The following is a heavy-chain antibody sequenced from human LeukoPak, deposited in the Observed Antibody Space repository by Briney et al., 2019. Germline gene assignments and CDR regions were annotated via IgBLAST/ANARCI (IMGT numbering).Heavy chain of an antibody. J-gene: IGHJ4*02. CDR3: AKDRRGAVAELDY. CDR2: IWYDGSNK. D-gene: IGHD6-19*01. Sequence: GRSLRLSCAASGFTFSSYGMHWVRQAPGKGLEWVAVIWYDGSNKYYADSVKGRFTISRDNSKNTLYPQMNSLRAEDTAVYYCAKDRRGAVAELDYWGQGTLVTVSS. CDR1: GFTFSSYG. V-gene: IGHV3-33*06.